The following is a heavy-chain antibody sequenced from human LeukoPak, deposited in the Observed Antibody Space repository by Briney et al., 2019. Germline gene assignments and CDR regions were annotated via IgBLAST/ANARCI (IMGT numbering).Heavy chain of an antibody. J-gene: IGHJ4*02. V-gene: IGHV1-2*02. Sequence: ASVKVSCKASGYTFTGYYMHWVRQAPGQGLEWMGWINPNSGGTNYAQKFQGRVTMTRDTSISTAYMELSRLRSDDTAVYYCARDREDYGDYAAFDYWGQGTLVTVSS. CDR2: INPNSGGT. CDR3: ARDREDYGDYAAFDY. CDR1: GYTFTGYY. D-gene: IGHD4-17*01.